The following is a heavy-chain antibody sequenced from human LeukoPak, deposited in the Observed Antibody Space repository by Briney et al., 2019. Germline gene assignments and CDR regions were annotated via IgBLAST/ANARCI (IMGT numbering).Heavy chain of an antibody. Sequence: GASLRLSCAGSGFALDSHAKTWVRQAPGKGLEWVSAISTSGRDKYYADSVKGRFTISKDNSKNTVYLQMNTLRADDTALYLCARNAYNWGGADYWGQGILVTVSS. D-gene: IGHD5-24*01. V-gene: IGHV3-23*01. CDR3: ARNAYNWGGADY. J-gene: IGHJ4*02. CDR1: GFALDSHA. CDR2: ISTSGRDK.